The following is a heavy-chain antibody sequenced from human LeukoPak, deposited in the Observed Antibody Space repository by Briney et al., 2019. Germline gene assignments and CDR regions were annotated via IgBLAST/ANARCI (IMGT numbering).Heavy chain of an antibody. Sequence: PGGSLRLSCAASGFTFSSYWMSWVRQAPGKGLEWVANIKQDGSEKYYVDSVKGRFTISRDNAKNSLYLQMNSLRAEDTAVYYCARVNTPGVLEWLRTVGAFDIWGQGTMVTVSS. V-gene: IGHV3-7*01. CDR1: GFTFSSYW. D-gene: IGHD3-3*01. J-gene: IGHJ3*02. CDR3: ARVNTPGVLEWLRTVGAFDI. CDR2: IKQDGSEK.